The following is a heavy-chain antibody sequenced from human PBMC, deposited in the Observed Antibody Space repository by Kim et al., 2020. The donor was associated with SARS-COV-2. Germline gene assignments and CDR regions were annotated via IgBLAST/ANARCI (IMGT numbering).Heavy chain of an antibody. CDR3: ARDVGIAAAGTRQNWFDP. D-gene: IGHD6-13*01. CDR2: IYYSGST. J-gene: IGHJ5*02. Sequence: SETLSLTCTVSGGSISSGGYYWSWIRQHPGKGLEWIGYIYYSGSTYYNPSLKSRVTISVDTSKNQFSLKLSSVTAADTAVYYCARDVGIAAAGTRQNWFDPWGQGTLVTVSS. V-gene: IGHV4-31*03. CDR1: GGSISSGGYY.